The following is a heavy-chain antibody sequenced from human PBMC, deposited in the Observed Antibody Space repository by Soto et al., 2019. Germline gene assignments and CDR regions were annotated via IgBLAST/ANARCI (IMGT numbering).Heavy chain of an antibody. CDR1: GFTFSSYE. CDR3: ASHSNYEPPPAYGMDV. CDR2: ISSSGSTI. D-gene: IGHD4-4*01. Sequence: PGGSLRLSCAASGFTFSSYEMNWVRQAPGKGLEWVSYISSSGSTIYYADSVKGRFTISRDNAKNSLYLQMNSLRAEDTAVYYCASHSNYEPPPAYGMDVWGQGTTVTVSS. J-gene: IGHJ6*02. V-gene: IGHV3-48*03.